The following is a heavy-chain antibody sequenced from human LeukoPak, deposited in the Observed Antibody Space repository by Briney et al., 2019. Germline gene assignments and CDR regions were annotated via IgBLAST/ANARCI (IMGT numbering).Heavy chain of an antibody. D-gene: IGHD6-13*01. CDR2: IHSGGST. CDR3: ARRSSSSWYYFDS. CDR1: GFTVTSNY. Sequence: PGGSLRLSCAASGFTVTSNYMSWVRQAPWKGLELVSVIHSGGSTYYADSVKGRFTISSDSSKNTLFLQMNSLRAEDTAVYYCARRSSSSWYYFDSWGQGTLVTVSS. J-gene: IGHJ4*02. V-gene: IGHV3-66*04.